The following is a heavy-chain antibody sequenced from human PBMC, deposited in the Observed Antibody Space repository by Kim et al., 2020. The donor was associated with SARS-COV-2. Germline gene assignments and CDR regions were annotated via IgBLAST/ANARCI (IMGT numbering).Heavy chain of an antibody. CDR1: GGSISSYY. Sequence: SETLSLTCTVSGGSISSYYWSWIRQPPGKGLEWIGYIYYSGSTNYNPSLKSRVTISVDTSKNQFSLKLSSVTAADTAVYYCARADQQRVEEPNWFDPWG. V-gene: IGHV4-59*01. J-gene: IGHJ5*02. D-gene: IGHD1-1*01. CDR3: ARADQQRVEEPNWFDP. CDR2: IYYSGST.